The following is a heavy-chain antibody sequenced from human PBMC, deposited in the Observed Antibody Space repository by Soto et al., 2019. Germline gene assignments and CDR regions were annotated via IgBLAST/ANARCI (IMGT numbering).Heavy chain of an antibody. Sequence: QVQLVESGGGVVQAGRSLRLSCAASGFIFNRYGMHWFRQAPGKGLELVAHMSYDGNNEYYADSVKGRFTISRDNSKNTLYLQMNSLRPEDTAVYYCAKDHDSRYYDSAMDVWGQGTTVTVSS. CDR3: AKDHDSRYYDSAMDV. CDR1: GFIFNRYG. J-gene: IGHJ6*02. V-gene: IGHV3-30*18. CDR2: MSYDGNNE. D-gene: IGHD3-9*01.